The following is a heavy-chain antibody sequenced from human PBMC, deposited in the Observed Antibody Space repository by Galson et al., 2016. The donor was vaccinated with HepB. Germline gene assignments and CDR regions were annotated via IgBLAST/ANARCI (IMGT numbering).Heavy chain of an antibody. CDR1: GFTVSSNY. CDR3: AKVDCGGDCKRFDY. V-gene: IGHV3-53*01. Sequence: SLRLSCAASGFTVSSNYMSWVRQAPGKGLEWVSVIYSGGGTYYADSVKGRFTISRDNSKNTLYLQMNSLRAEDTAVYYCAKVDCGGDCKRFDYWGQGTLVTVSS. D-gene: IGHD2-21*02. J-gene: IGHJ4*02. CDR2: IYSGGGT.